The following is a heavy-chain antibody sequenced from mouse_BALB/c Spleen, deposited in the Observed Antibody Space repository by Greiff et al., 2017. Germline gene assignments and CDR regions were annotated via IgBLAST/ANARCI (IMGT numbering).Heavy chain of an antibody. J-gene: IGHJ2*01. V-gene: IGHV5-6-5*01. Sequence: DVHLVESGGGLVKPGGSLKLSCAASGFTFSSYAMSWVRQTPEKRLEWVASISSGGSTYYPDSVKGRFTISRDNARNILYLQMSSLRSEDTAMYYCAAQGWGYYFDYWGQGTTLTVSS. CDR3: AAQGWGYYFDY. CDR2: ISSGGST. CDR1: GFTFSSYA.